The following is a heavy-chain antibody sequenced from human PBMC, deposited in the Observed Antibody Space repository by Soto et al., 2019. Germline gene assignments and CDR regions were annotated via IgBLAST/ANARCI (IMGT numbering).Heavy chain of an antibody. CDR1: GFTFSSYA. V-gene: IGHV3-23*01. D-gene: IGHD4-17*01. CDR2: ISGSGGST. Sequence: PGGSLRLSCAAFGFTFSSYAMSWVRQAPGKGLEWVSAISGSGGSTYYADSVKGRFTISRDNSKNTLYLQMNSLRAEDTAVYYCAKGKLRWEHHYYGMDVWGQGTTVTVSS. CDR3: AKGKLRWEHHYYGMDV. J-gene: IGHJ6*02.